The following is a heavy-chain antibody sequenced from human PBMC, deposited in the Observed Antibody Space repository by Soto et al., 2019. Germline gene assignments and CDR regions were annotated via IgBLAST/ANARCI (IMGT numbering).Heavy chain of an antibody. CDR3: ATLSAPSDY. J-gene: IGHJ4*02. CDR2: INTDGTIT. Sequence: GGSLRLSCTAPQFTFSGYWMHWVRQAPGKGLVWVSHINTDGTITTYADFVKGRFTISRDNAKNTLYLQLNSLAAEDTAVYYCATLSAPSDYWGLGTLVTVSS. CDR1: QFTFSGYW. V-gene: IGHV3-74*01.